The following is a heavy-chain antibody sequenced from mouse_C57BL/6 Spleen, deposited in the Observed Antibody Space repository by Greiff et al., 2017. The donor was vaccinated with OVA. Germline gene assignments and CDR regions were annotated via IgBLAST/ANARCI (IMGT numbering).Heavy chain of an antibody. V-gene: IGHV5-17*01. CDR3: ARRGNYGGGYYYAMDY. Sequence: EVQRVESGGGLVKPGGSLKLSCAASGFTFSDYGMHWVRQAPEKGLEWVAYISSGSSTIYYADTVKGRFTISRDNAKNTLFLQMTSLRSEDTAMYYCARRGNYGGGYYYAMDYWGQGTSVTVSS. CDR2: ISSGSSTI. J-gene: IGHJ4*01. D-gene: IGHD2-1*01. CDR1: GFTFSDYG.